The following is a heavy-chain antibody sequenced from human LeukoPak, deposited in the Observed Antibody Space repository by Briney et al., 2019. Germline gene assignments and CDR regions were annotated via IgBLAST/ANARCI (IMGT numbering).Heavy chain of an antibody. J-gene: IGHJ4*02. CDR1: GFTFSSYG. Sequence: GRSLRLSCAASGFTFSSYGMHWVRQAPGKGLEWVAVISYDGSNKYYADSVKGRFTISRDNSKNTLYLQMNSLRAEDTAVYYCARGGSGYDFDHWGQGTLVTVSS. D-gene: IGHD5-12*01. CDR2: ISYDGSNK. V-gene: IGHV3-30*03. CDR3: ARGGSGYDFDH.